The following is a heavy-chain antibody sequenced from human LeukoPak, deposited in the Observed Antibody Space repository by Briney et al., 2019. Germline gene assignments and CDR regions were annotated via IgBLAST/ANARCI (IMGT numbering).Heavy chain of an antibody. CDR3: ATAYGPYNWFDP. Sequence: ASVKVSCKVSGYTLTELSMHWVRQAPGKGLEWMGGFDPEDGETIYAQKFQGRVTMTEDTSTDTAYMELSSLRSGDTAVYYCATAYGPYNWFDPWGQGTLVTVSS. J-gene: IGHJ5*02. CDR1: GYTLTELS. D-gene: IGHD4-17*01. CDR2: FDPEDGET. V-gene: IGHV1-24*01.